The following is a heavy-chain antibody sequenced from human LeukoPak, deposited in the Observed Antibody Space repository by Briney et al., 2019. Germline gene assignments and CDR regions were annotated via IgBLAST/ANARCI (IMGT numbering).Heavy chain of an antibody. CDR1: GFTFSSYG. CDR3: AKDLYYYGSGSFDY. V-gene: IGHV3-23*01. CDR2: ISGSGGST. Sequence: GGSLRLSCAASGFTFSSYGMSWVRQAPGKGLEWVSAISGSGGSTYYADSVKGRFTISRDNSKNTLYLQMNSLRAEDTAVYYCAKDLYYYGSGSFDYWGQGTLVTVSS. D-gene: IGHD3-10*01. J-gene: IGHJ4*02.